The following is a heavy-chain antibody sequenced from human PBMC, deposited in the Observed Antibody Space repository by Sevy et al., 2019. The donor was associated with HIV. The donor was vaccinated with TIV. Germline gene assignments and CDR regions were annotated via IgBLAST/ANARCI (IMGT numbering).Heavy chain of an antibody. CDR3: ARGPEWELTSFLSH. V-gene: IGHV3-30-3*01. J-gene: IGHJ4*02. Sequence: GGSLRLSCAASGFAFRTYAFHWVRQAPGRGLEWVGLISSNGDNAFYANSVRARFTISRDNSMNTLYLELNNLTPDDTAVYYCARGPEWELTSFLSHWGQGTLVTVSS. CDR2: ISSNGDNA. D-gene: IGHD3-9*01. CDR1: GFAFRTYA.